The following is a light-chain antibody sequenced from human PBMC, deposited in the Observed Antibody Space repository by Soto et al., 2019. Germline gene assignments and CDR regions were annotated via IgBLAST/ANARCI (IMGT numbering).Light chain of an antibody. J-gene: IGKJ4*01. V-gene: IGKV1-8*01. CDR2: AAS. CDR1: QGISSY. CDR3: QQYYSYLT. Sequence: AIRMTQSPSSFSASTGDRVTITCRASQGISSYLAWYQQKPGKAPKLLIYAASTLQSGVPSRFSGSGSGTDFTLPISCLQSEDFATYYCQQYYSYLTFGGGTKV.